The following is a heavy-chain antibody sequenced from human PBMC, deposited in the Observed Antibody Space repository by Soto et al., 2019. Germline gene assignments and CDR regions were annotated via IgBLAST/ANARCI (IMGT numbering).Heavy chain of an antibody. CDR1: GFTFSSYA. D-gene: IGHD1-26*01. Sequence: QVQLVESGGGVVQPGRSLRLSCAASGFTFSSYAMHWVRQAPGKGLEWVAVISYDGSNKYYPDSVKGRFTISRDNSKNTLYLQMNSLRAEDTAVYYCARPQGVGWELIYFDYWGQGTPVTVSS. V-gene: IGHV3-30-3*01. CDR3: ARPQGVGWELIYFDY. CDR2: ISYDGSNK. J-gene: IGHJ4*02.